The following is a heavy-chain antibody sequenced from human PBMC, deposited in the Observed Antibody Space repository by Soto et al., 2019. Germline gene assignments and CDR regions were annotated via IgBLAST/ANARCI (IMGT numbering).Heavy chain of an antibody. J-gene: IGHJ6*03. D-gene: IGHD4-17*01. CDR2: ISSSGSTI. CDR1: GFTFSDYY. Sequence: GGSLRLSCAASGFTFSDYYMSWIRQAPGKGLEWVSYISSSGSTIYYADSVKGRFTISRDNAKNSLYLQMNSLRAEDTAVYYCARYLRSTVTTFFHYYYYMDVWGKGTTVTVSS. CDR3: ARYLRSTVTTFFHYYYYMDV. V-gene: IGHV3-11*01.